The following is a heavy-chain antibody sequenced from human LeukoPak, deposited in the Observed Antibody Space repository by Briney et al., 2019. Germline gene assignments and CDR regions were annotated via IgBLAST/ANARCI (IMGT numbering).Heavy chain of an antibody. CDR3: ARPGSSSWRGGFDY. V-gene: IGHV4-34*01. Sequence: SETLSLTCAVYGGSFSGYYWSWIRQPPGKGLEWIGEINHSGSTNYNPSLKSRVTISVDTSKNQFSLGLSSVTAADTAVYYCARPGSSSWRGGFDYWGQGTLVTVSS. CDR1: GGSFSGYY. D-gene: IGHD6-13*01. J-gene: IGHJ4*02. CDR2: INHSGST.